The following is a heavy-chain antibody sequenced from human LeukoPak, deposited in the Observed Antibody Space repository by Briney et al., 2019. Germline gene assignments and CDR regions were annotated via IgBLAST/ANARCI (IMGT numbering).Heavy chain of an antibody. J-gene: IGHJ4*02. CDR3: ARGVGATGY. V-gene: IGHV3-7*04. D-gene: IGHD1-26*01. CDR2: INRDGSEK. CDR1: GFTFSRSW. Sequence: GGSLRLSCVDSGFTFSRSWMSWIRQAPGKGLEFVANINRDGSEKYYADSVKGRFTISRGNAKNSVFLQMNSLSAEDTAVYYCARGVGATGYWGQGTLVTVSS.